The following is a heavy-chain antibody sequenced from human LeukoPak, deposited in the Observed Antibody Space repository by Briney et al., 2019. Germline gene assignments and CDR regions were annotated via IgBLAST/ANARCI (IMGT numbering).Heavy chain of an antibody. CDR3: ARATRFDIVLMVYAPYYYYYYMDV. CDR2: INTNTGNP. Sequence: ASVTVSCKASGYTFTSYAMNWVRQAPGQGLEWMGWINTNTGNPTYAQGFTGRFVFSLDTSVSTAYLQISSLKAEDTAVYYCARATRFDIVLMVYAPYYYYYYMDVWGKGTTVTVSS. CDR1: GYTFTSYA. D-gene: IGHD2-8*01. J-gene: IGHJ6*03. V-gene: IGHV7-4-1*02.